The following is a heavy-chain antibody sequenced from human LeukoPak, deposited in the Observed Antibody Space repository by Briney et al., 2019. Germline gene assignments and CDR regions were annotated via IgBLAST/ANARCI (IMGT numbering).Heavy chain of an antibody. Sequence: GGSLRLSCAASGFTFSSYAMHWVRQAPGKGLEYVSAISSNGGSTYYANSVKGRFTISRDNSKNTLYLQMGSLRAEDMAVYYCARDVGSVFDYWGQGTLVTVSP. D-gene: IGHD3-10*01. V-gene: IGHV3-64*01. CDR2: ISSNGGST. J-gene: IGHJ4*02. CDR3: ARDVGSVFDY. CDR1: GFTFSSYA.